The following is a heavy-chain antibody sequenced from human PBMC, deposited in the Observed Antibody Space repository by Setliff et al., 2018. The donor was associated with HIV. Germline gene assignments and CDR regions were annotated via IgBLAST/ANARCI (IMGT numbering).Heavy chain of an antibody. D-gene: IGHD3-16*01. CDR3: SRHSANWGAPWDY. CDR2: IYYTGST. CDR1: GGSFSDQY. Sequence: SETLSLTCAVYGGSFSDQYWSWIRQPPGKGLEWIGYIYYTGSTNYNPSLKSRVTMSVDTSKNQFSLNLTSVTAADTAVYFCSRHSANWGAPWDYWGQGTLVTVSS. V-gene: IGHV4-34*11. J-gene: IGHJ4*02.